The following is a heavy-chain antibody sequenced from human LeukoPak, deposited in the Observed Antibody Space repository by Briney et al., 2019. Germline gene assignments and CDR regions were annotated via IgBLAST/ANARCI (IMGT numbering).Heavy chain of an antibody. D-gene: IGHD6-13*01. CDR1: GGSFSGYY. CDR2: VNHSGST. J-gene: IGHJ6*02. Sequence: PSETLSLTCAVYGGSFSGYYWSWIRQPPGKGLEWIGEVNHSGSTNYNPPLKSRVTISVDTSKNQFSLKLSSVTAADTAVYYCARDKGIAAAGYYYYYGMDVWGQGTTVTVSS. CDR3: ARDKGIAAAGYYYYYGMDV. V-gene: IGHV4-34*01.